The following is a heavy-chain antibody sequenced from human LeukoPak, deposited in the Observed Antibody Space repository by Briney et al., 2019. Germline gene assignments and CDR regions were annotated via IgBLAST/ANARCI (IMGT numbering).Heavy chain of an antibody. CDR3: ARDQGDLSGSYYGSDAFDI. V-gene: IGHV3-30*02. CDR2: IRYDGSNK. J-gene: IGHJ3*02. Sequence: PGGSLRLSCAASGFTFSSYGMHWVRQAPGKGLEWVAFIRYDGSNKYYADSVKGRFTISRDNSKNTLYLQMNSLRAEDTAVYYCARDQGDLSGSYYGSDAFDIWGQGTMVTVSS. CDR1: GFTFSSYG. D-gene: IGHD1-26*01.